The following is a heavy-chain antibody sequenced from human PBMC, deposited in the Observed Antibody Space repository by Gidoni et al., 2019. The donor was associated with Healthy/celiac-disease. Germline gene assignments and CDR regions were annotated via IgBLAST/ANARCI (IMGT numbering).Heavy chain of an antibody. Sequence: QVQLQPCGAGLLKPSETLSLTCAVYGGSFSGYYWSWIRQPPGKGLEWIWEINHSGSTNYNPSLKSRVTISVDTSKNQFALKLSSVTAADTAVYYCARQYGGFSQGYNYWGQGTLVTVSS. CDR2: INHSGST. CDR3: ARQYGGFSQGYNY. CDR1: GGSFSGYY. D-gene: IGHD3-16*01. V-gene: IGHV4-34*01. J-gene: IGHJ4*02.